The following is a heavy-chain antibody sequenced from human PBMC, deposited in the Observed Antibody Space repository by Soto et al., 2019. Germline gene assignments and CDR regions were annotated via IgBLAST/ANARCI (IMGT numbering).Heavy chain of an antibody. J-gene: IGHJ6*02. CDR3: ARDLPTMDV. CDR2: IRAYNGNS. Sequence: QVQLVQSGAEVKKPGASVKVSCRASGYTCTSYGISWVRQAPGQGLEWMGWIRAYNGNSHYAQKLQGRVTMTTDTPTSTAYMEPRSLTSDYPAVYYCARDLPTMDVWGQGTTVTVSS. V-gene: IGHV1-18*01. CDR1: GYTCTSYG.